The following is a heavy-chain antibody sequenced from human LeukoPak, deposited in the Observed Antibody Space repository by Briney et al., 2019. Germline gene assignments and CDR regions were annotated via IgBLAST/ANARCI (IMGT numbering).Heavy chain of an antibody. CDR1: GYIFTDYY. D-gene: IGHD3-16*01. CDR3: AKSIGGAFDY. CDR2: ISPNGGGT. Sequence: PGASVKVSCMASGYIFTDYYMHWVRQAPGQGLEWIGWISPNGGGTKYAQKFQGRVTMTRDASVTTAYMELSGLTSDDTAVYYCAKSIGGAFDYWGQGTLVIVSS. V-gene: IGHV1-2*02. J-gene: IGHJ4*02.